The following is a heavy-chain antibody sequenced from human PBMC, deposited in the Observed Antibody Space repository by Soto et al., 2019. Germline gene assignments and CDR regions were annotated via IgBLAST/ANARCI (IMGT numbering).Heavy chain of an antibody. CDR1: GFTFSNYA. D-gene: IGHD6-19*01. CDR3: AKDYSSGWDPWFDP. V-gene: IGHV3-23*01. Sequence: PGGSLRLSCAASGFTFSNYAMNWVRQAPGKGLEWVSAISGSGGSTYYADSVKGRFTISRDNSKNTLFLQVNSLRAEDTAAYYCAKDYSSGWDPWFDPWGQGTLVTVSS. J-gene: IGHJ5*02. CDR2: ISGSGGST.